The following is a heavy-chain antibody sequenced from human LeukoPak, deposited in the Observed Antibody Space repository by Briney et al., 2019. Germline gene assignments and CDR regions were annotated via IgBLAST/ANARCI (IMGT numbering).Heavy chain of an antibody. CDR3: ARDASGHDLPFDY. CDR1: GFTFSSYG. J-gene: IGHJ4*02. Sequence: GGSLRLSCAASGFTFSSYGMHWVRQAPGKGLEWVAVIWYDGSNKYYADSVKGRFTISRDNSKNTLYLQMNSLRAEDTAVYYCARDASGHDLPFDYWGQGTLVTVSS. D-gene: IGHD6-25*01. CDR2: IWYDGSNK. V-gene: IGHV3-33*01.